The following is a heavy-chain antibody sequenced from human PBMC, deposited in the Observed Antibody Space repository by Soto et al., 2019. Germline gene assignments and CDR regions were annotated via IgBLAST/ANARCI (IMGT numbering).Heavy chain of an antibody. D-gene: IGHD2-2*01. CDR2: IIPIFGTA. V-gene: IGHV1-69*01. CDR1: GGTFSSYA. J-gene: IGHJ6*02. Sequence: SVKVSCKASGGTFSSYAISWVRHAPGQGLEWMGGIIPIFGTANYAQKFQSRVTITADESTSTAYMELGSLRSEDTAVYYCARVAGGQQVVPAAISRYYYGMDVWGQGTTVTVSS. CDR3: ARVAGGQQVVPAAISRYYYGMDV.